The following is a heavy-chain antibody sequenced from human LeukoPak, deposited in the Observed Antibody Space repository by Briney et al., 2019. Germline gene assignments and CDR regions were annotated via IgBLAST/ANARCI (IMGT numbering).Heavy chain of an antibody. CDR3: ARDGSGSELVLWDY. V-gene: IGHV1-46*01. CDR2: INPSDGST. J-gene: IGHJ4*02. CDR1: GYTFTSYY. D-gene: IGHD3-10*01. Sequence: ASVKVSCKASGYTFTSYYIHLVRQAPGQGFEWMAIINPSDGSTTNSQKFQGRVTMTRDTSTSTAYMELRSLTSDDTAVYYCARDGSGSELVLWDYWGQGTLVTVSS.